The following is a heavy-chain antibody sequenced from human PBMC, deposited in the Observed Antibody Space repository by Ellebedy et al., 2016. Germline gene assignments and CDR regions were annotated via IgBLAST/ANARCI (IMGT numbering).Heavy chain of an antibody. Sequence: GGSLRLXXAASGFTFSSYSMNWVRQAPGKGLEWVSYISSSSSTIYYADSAKGRFTISRDNAKNSLYLQMNSLRDEDTAVYYCARDFGDHTVTVDAFDIWGQGTMVTVSS. CDR2: ISSSSSTI. J-gene: IGHJ3*02. CDR3: ARDFGDHTVTVDAFDI. D-gene: IGHD4-17*01. CDR1: GFTFSSYS. V-gene: IGHV3-48*02.